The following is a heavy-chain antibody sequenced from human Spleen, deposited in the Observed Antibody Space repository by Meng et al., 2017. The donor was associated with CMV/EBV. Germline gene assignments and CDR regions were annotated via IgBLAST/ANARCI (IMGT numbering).Heavy chain of an antibody. CDR2: INHSGNT. J-gene: IGHJ4*02. CDR1: GGSFSDYH. D-gene: IGHD3-3*01. V-gene: IGHV4-34*01. CDR3: ARTVEWSHFDY. Sequence: LTCAVYGGSFSDYHWSWIRQPPVEGLEWIGEINHSGNTNYNPSLESRVTISADMSRNQFSLKLNSVTAADTAVYYCARTVEWSHFDYWGQGTLVTVSS.